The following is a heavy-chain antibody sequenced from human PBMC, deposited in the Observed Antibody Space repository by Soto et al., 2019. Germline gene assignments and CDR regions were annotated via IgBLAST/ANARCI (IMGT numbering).Heavy chain of an antibody. J-gene: IGHJ4*02. CDR1: EFTFSDSA. D-gene: IGHD5-18*01. Sequence: EVQLVESGGGLVQPGGSLTLSCAASEFTFSDSAMHWVRQASGKGLEWVGRIRSTVKTYATTYAASLKGRFTIARDASMSTAYRQTNSLNAEDTAVYYCTRRRDWTAIDPLDYWGQGTLVTVSS. CDR2: IRSTVKTYAT. V-gene: IGHV3-73*02. CDR3: TRRRDWTAIDPLDY.